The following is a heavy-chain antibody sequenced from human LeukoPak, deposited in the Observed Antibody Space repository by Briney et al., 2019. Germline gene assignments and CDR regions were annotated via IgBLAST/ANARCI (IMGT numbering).Heavy chain of an antibody. CDR2: INHSGST. Sequence: GSLRLSCAASGFTFDDFGMHWVRQAPGKGLEWIGEINHSGSTNYNPSLKSRVTISVDTSKNQFSLKLNSVTAADTAVYYCARDQSDSGTSSYAFDIWGQGTMVTVSS. J-gene: IGHJ3*02. CDR3: ARDQSDSGTSSYAFDI. V-gene: IGHV4-34*01. D-gene: IGHD6-6*01. CDR1: GFTFDDFG.